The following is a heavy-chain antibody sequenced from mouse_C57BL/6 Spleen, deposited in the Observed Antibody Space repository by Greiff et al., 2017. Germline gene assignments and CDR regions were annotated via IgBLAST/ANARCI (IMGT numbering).Heavy chain of an antibody. CDR2: IYPSDSET. V-gene: IGHV1-61*01. J-gene: IGHJ4*01. CDR3: AIELYYAMDY. Sequence: QVQLQQPGAELVRPGSSVKLSCKASGYTFTSYWMDWVKQRPGQGLEWIGNIYPSDSETHYNQKFKDKATLTVDKSSSTAYMQISSLTSEDSAVYYCAIELYYAMDYWGQGTSVTVSS. CDR1: GYTFTSYW.